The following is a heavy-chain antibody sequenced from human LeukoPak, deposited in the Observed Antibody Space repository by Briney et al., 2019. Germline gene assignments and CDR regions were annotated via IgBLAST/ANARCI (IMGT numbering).Heavy chain of an antibody. J-gene: IGHJ4*02. D-gene: IGHD1-26*01. CDR1: GFTFSSSW. Sequence: GGSLRLSCTASGFTFSSSWMSWVRQAPGKGLEWVANIRQDGSETHYVDSVKGRFTISRDNAKNSLDLQMNSLRAEDTAVYYCARLKYSGSYPADYWGQGTLVTVSS. CDR2: IRQDGSET. CDR3: ARLKYSGSYPADY. V-gene: IGHV3-7*03.